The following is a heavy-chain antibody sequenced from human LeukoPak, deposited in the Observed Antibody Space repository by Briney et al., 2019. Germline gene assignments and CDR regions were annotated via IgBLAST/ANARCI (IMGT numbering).Heavy chain of an antibody. D-gene: IGHD3-10*01. CDR2: MYYSGNT. J-gene: IGHJ4*02. CDR1: GGSISSDSHY. V-gene: IGHV4-39*01. CDR3: ARLIGLWFPFGY. Sequence: PSETLSLTCIVSGGSISSDSHYWGWIRQPPGKGLEWIGTMYYSGNTYYNPSLKSRVTISVDASKNQFSLRLSSVTAADTAVYYCARLIGLWFPFGYWGQGALVAVSS.